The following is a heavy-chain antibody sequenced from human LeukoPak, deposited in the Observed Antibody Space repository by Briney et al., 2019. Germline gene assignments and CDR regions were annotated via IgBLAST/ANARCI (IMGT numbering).Heavy chain of an antibody. CDR2: ISSSSSYI. D-gene: IGHD3-3*01. Sequence: GGSLRLSCAASGFTFSSYSMNWVRQAPGKGLEWVSSISSSSSYIYYADSVRGRFTISRDNAKNSLYPQMNSLRAEDTAVYYCARDTERQTYYDFWSGPMYYFDYWGQGTLVTVSS. CDR1: GFTFSSYS. V-gene: IGHV3-21*01. J-gene: IGHJ4*02. CDR3: ARDTERQTYYDFWSGPMYYFDY.